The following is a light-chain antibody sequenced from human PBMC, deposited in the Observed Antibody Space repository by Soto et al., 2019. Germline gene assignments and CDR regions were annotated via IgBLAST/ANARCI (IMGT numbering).Light chain of an antibody. J-gene: IGKJ5*01. CDR2: DAS. CDR3: QQRSNWPPIT. CDR1: QSVSSSY. Sequence: DIVLTQSPGTLSLSPGERAALSCRASQSVSSSYLAWYQQKPGQAPRLLIYDASNRATGIPARFSGSGSGTDFTLTISGLEPEDFAIYYCQQRSNWPPITFGQGTRLEIK. V-gene: IGKV3-11*01.